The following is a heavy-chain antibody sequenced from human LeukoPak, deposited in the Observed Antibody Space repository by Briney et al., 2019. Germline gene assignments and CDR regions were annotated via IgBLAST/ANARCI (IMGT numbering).Heavy chain of an antibody. D-gene: IGHD2-15*01. CDR3: ARGVAANGRLDP. CDR2: ISPKSGGT. CDR1: GYSFTDYY. V-gene: IGHV1-2*02. Sequence: ASAKVSCKTSGYSFTDYYIHWVRQAPGQGFERLGWISPKSGGTNYAQKFQDSVSLTRDTSIDTAYMELTSLRLDDTAIYYCARGVAANGRLDPWGQGTLITVSS. J-gene: IGHJ5*02.